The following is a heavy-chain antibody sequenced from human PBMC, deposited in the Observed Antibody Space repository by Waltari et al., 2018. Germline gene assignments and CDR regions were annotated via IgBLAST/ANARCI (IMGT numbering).Heavy chain of an antibody. CDR3: ARDWTGQHYGSYYYYMDV. CDR2: LIPIFGTA. D-gene: IGHD4-17*01. Sequence: QVQLVQSGAEVKKPGSSVKVSCKASGGTFSSYAISWVRQAPGQGLEWMGGLIPIFGTANYAQKFQGRVTITADESTSTAYMELSSLRSEDTAVYYCARDWTGQHYGSYYYYMDVWGKGTTVTISS. CDR1: GGTFSSYA. J-gene: IGHJ6*03. V-gene: IGHV1-69*12.